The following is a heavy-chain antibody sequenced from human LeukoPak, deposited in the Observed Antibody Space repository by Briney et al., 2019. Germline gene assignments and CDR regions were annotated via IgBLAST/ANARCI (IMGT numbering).Heavy chain of an antibody. CDR1: SGSISSYY. CDR2: IYYSGST. Sequence: PSETLSLTCTVSSGSISSYYWSWIRQPPGKGLEWNGYIYYSGSTTYNPYLKSRVTISVDTSKNQFSLKLSCVTAADTAVYYCARESSALTYSFGDWGQGTLVTVSS. D-gene: IGHD3-16*01. CDR3: ARESSALTYSFGD. V-gene: IGHV4-59*01. J-gene: IGHJ4*02.